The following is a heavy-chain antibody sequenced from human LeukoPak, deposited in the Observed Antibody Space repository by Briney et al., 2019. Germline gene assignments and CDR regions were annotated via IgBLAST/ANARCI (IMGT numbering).Heavy chain of an antibody. J-gene: IGHJ4*02. Sequence: SETLSLTCAVYGGSFSGYYWSWIRQPPGKGLEWIGEINHSGSTNYNPSLKSRVTISVDTSKNQFSLKLSSVTAADTAVYYCARTSSYNWNSDDYWGQGTLVTVSS. V-gene: IGHV4-34*01. D-gene: IGHD1-7*01. CDR1: GGSFSGYY. CDR2: INHSGST. CDR3: ARTSSYNWNSDDY.